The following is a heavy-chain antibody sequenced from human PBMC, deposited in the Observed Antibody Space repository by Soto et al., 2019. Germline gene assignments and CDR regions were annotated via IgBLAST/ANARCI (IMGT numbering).Heavy chain of an antibody. D-gene: IGHD6-13*01. CDR2: IYSGGST. J-gene: IGHJ6*04. V-gene: IGHV3-66*01. CDR3: ARGRVSSHMDV. CDR1: GFTVSSNY. Sequence: GGSLRLSCAASGFTVSSNYMSWVRQAPGKGLEWVSVIYSGGSTYYADSVKGRFTISRDNSKNTLYLQMNSLRAEDTAVYYCARGRVSSHMDVWGKGTTVTVSS.